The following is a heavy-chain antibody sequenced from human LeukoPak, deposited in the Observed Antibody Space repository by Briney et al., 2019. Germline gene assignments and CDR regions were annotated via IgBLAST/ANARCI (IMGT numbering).Heavy chain of an antibody. CDR2: IIPIFGTA. CDR1: GGTFSSYA. Sequence: SVKVSCKASGGTFSSYAISWVRQAPGQGLEWMGGIIPIFGTANYAQKFQGRVTITTDESTSTAYMELSSLRSEDTAVYYCTRDRGHPERGPEYYFDYWGQGTLVTVSS. V-gene: IGHV1-69*05. CDR3: TRDRGHPERGPEYYFDY. J-gene: IGHJ4*02.